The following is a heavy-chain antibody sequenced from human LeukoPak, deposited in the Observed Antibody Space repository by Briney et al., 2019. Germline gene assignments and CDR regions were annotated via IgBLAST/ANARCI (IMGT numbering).Heavy chain of an antibody. CDR3: ARLGDSGYYADF. V-gene: IGHV4-39*01. J-gene: IGHJ4*02. CDR1: SDSISRSYFY. CDR2: TYLTGST. Sequence: SETLSLTCTVTSDSISRSYFYWGWVRQPPGKGLEWIGSTYLTGSTYYNSSLKSRLTISLDTSRDQFSLKLSSVTAADTAVYYCARLGDSGYYADFWGQGTLVTVSS. D-gene: IGHD3-22*01.